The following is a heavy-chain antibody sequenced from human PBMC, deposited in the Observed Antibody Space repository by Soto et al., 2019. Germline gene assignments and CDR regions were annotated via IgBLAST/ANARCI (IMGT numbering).Heavy chain of an antibody. CDR1: RFTFGSSW. CDR2: INPDGSYI. CDR3: ARNRAHNALDY. V-gene: IGHV3-7*04. Sequence: SLRLSCVASRFTFGSSWMTWVRLAPGDALEGVATINPDGSYIDYSSSVRGRFTVSRDNTKNSLYLQINSLRAEDTAVYYCARNRAHNALDYWGQGTLVTVSS. D-gene: IGHD1-1*01. J-gene: IGHJ4*02.